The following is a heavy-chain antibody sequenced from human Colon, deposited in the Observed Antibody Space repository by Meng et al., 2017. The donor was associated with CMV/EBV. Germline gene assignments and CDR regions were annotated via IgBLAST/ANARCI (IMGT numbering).Heavy chain of an antibody. J-gene: IGHJ4*02. CDR2: IGTTSDT. CDR3: ARENPDYFDY. Sequence: GESLKISCAASGFIFSSYDMHWVRQATGKGLEWVSGIGTTSDTYYPGSVKGRFTISRDNSKNTLYLQMNSLRAEDTAVYYCARENPDYFDYWGQGTLVTVSS. V-gene: IGHV3-13*01. CDR1: GFIFSSYD.